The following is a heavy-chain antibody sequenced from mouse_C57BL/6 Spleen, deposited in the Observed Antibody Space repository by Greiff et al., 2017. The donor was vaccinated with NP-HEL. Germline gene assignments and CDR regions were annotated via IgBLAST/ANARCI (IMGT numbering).Heavy chain of an antibody. CDR2: ISDGGSYT. Sequence: VQLKESGGGLVKPGGSLKLSCAASGFTFSSYAMSWVRQTPEKRLEWVATISDGGSYTNYPDNVKGRFTITRDNAKNNLYPQMSHLKSEDTAMYYCPRGLGPWFAYWGQGTLVTVSA. D-gene: IGHD3-1*01. CDR3: PRGLGPWFAY. V-gene: IGHV5-4*01. J-gene: IGHJ3*01. CDR1: GFTFSSYA.